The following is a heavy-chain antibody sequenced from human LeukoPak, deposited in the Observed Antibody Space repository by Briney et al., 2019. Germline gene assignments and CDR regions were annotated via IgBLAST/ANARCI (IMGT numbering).Heavy chain of an antibody. J-gene: IGHJ4*02. CDR2: ISYDGSNK. Sequence: GGSLRLSCAASGFTFGSYAMHWVRQAPGKGLEWVAVISYDGSNKYYADSVKGRFTISRDNSKNTLYLQMNSLRAEDTAVYYCASLGATSAGFDYWGQGTLVTVSS. D-gene: IGHD1-26*01. CDR3: ASLGATSAGFDY. CDR1: GFTFGSYA. V-gene: IGHV3-30-3*01.